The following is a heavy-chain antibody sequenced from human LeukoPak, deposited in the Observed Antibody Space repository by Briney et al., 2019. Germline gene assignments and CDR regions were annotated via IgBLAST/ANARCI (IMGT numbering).Heavy chain of an antibody. D-gene: IGHD3-10*01. J-gene: IGHJ6*03. CDR2: ISGSGGST. Sequence: GGSLRLSCAASGFTFSSYAMSWVRQAPGKGLEWVSAISGSGGSTYYADSVKGRFTISRDNAKNSLYLQMNSLGADDTAVYYCARFAAGGSYYYYMDVWGKGTTVTVSS. CDR3: ARFAAGGSYYYYMDV. V-gene: IGHV3-23*01. CDR1: GFTFSSYA.